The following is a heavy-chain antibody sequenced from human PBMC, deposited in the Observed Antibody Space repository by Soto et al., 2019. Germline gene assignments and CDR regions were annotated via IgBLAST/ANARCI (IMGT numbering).Heavy chain of an antibody. V-gene: IGHV1-69*01. J-gene: IGHJ5*02. CDR3: ARLGRGSFDP. D-gene: IGHD2-15*01. CDR1: GDTFDSDS. Sequence: QVQLVQSGAEVRKPGSSVKVSCQASGDTFDSDSINWVRQAPGHGLEWIGGIIPMLDKPSYAQKFQDRVTLTEDESANTVYMELRSLTSDDPAVYFCARLGRGSFDPWGPGTQVTVSS. CDR2: IIPMLDKP.